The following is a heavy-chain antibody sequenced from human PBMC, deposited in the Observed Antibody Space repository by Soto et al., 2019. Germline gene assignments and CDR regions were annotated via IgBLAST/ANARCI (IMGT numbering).Heavy chain of an antibody. D-gene: IGHD6-6*01. J-gene: IGHJ5*02. V-gene: IGHV1-46*01. CDR2: INPSRGTT. CDR3: ARSYISSSYWFAP. Sequence: ASVKVSCKASGYTFITYFMHWVRQAPGQGLEWMGAINPSRGTTTYAQKFQDRVTMTRDTSASTVYMELSSLRSEDTAIYYCARSYISSSYWFAPGGQGTLVTFS. CDR1: GYTFITYF.